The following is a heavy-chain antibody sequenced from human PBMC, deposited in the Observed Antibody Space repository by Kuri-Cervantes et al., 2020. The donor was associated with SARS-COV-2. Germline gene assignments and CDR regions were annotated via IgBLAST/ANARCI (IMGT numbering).Heavy chain of an antibody. V-gene: IGHV3-15*07. J-gene: IGHJ6*02. Sequence: GGSLRLSCAASGFTFSNAWMNWVRQAPGKGLEWVGRIKSKTDGGTTDYAAPVKGRFTISRDDSKNTLYLQMNSLKTEDTAVYYCASSGSPYYYYGMDVWGQGTTVTVSS. D-gene: IGHD1-26*01. CDR2: IKSKTDGGTT. CDR1: GFTFSNAW. CDR3: ASSGSPYYYYGMDV.